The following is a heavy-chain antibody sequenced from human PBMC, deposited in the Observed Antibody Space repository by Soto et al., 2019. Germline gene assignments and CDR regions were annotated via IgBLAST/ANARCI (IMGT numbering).Heavy chain of an antibody. D-gene: IGHD4-17*01. CDR1: GYTFTSYG. J-gene: IGHJ4*02. CDR3: AADVGGYIYGFARH. V-gene: IGHV1-18*01. Sequence: ASVKVSCKPSGYTFTSYGITWVRQAPGQGLEWMGWINAYNGNTNYAQKFQGRVTITTDTSTSTAYMELSSLGSEDTAVYYCAADVGGYIYGFARHWGPGTLVTVS. CDR2: INAYNGNT.